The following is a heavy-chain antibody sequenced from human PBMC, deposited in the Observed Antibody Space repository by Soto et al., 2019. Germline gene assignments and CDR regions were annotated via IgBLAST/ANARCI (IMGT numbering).Heavy chain of an antibody. CDR1: GGSFSSYA. V-gene: IGHV1-69*06. J-gene: IGHJ3*02. CDR3: ARAGPVAGNHAFDI. Sequence: QVQLVQSGAEVKKPGSSVKVSCKASGGSFSSYAISWVRQAPVQGLEWMGGIIPIFGTATYAQKFQGRVTMIADKSKSTAYMELSSLRSEDTAVYYCARAGPVAGNHAFDIWGQGTLVTVSS. D-gene: IGHD6-19*01. CDR2: IIPIFGTA.